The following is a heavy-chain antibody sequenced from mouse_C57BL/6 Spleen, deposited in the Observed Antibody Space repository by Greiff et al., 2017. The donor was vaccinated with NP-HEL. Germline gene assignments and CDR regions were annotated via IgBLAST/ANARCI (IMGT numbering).Heavy chain of an antibody. J-gene: IGHJ2*01. CDR3: ARGDYYGSSFFYFDY. CDR1: GYTFTSYW. D-gene: IGHD1-1*01. V-gene: IGHV1-69*01. Sequence: VQLQQPGAELVMPGASVKLSCKASGYTFTSYWMHWVKQRPGQGLEWIGEIDPSDSYTNYNQKFKGKSTLTVDKSSSTAYMQLSSLTSEDSAVYYCARGDYYGSSFFYFDYWGQGTTLTVSS. CDR2: IDPSDSYT.